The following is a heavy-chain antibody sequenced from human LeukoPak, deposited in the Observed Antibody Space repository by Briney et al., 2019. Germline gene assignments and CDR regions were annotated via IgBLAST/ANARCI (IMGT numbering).Heavy chain of an antibody. CDR1: GFTFDDFA. V-gene: IGHV3-9*01. D-gene: IGHD3-10*01. CDR3: VKEGEMGQNYYGSGRYYYYMDV. Sequence: GGSLRLSCAASGFTFDDFAMHWVRQAPGKGLEWVSGINWNSGTIAYAVSVKGRFTISRDDAKNSLYLQMNSLRAADTALYYCVKEGEMGQNYYGSGRYYYYMDVWGKGTMVTVSS. CDR2: INWNSGTI. J-gene: IGHJ6*03.